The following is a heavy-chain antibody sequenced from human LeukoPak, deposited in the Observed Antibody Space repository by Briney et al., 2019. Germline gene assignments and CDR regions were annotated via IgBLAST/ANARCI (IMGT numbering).Heavy chain of an antibody. CDR1: GGSFSGYY. J-gene: IGHJ5*02. CDR2: INHSGST. CDR3: ARLRGFMIVVP. V-gene: IGHV4-34*01. Sequence: SETLSLTCAVYGGSFSGYYWSWIRQPPGKGLEWIGEINHSGSTNYNPSLKSRVTISVDTSKNQFSLKLSSVTAADTAVYYCARLRGFMIVVPWGQGTLVTVSS. D-gene: IGHD3-22*01.